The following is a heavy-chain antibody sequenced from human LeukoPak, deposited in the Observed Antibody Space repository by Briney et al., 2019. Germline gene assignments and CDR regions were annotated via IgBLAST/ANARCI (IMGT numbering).Heavy chain of an antibody. CDR3: ARDIRSSGWLRRPYYFDY. Sequence: GGSLRLSCAASGFRFNNYAMYWVRQAPGKGLEYVSAISSNGGSTYYANSVKGRFTISRDNSKNTLYLQMGSLRAEDMAVYYCARDIRSSGWLRRPYYFDYWGQGTLVTVSS. CDR1: GFRFNNYA. V-gene: IGHV3-64*01. CDR2: ISSNGGST. J-gene: IGHJ4*02. D-gene: IGHD5-12*01.